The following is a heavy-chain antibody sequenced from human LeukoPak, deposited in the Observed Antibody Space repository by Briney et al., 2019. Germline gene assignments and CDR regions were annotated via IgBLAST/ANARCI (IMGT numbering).Heavy chain of an antibody. D-gene: IGHD3-10*01. CDR2: INPNSGGT. J-gene: IGHJ5*02. CDR3: ASLLAVRGVNGWFDP. CDR1: GYTFTGYY. V-gene: IGHV1-2*02. Sequence: GASVKVSCKASGYTFTGYYIHWVRQAPGQGLEWMGWINPNSGGTNYAQKFQGRVTMTRDTSISTAYMELSRLRSNDTAVYYCASLLAVRGVNGWFDPWGQGTLVTVSS.